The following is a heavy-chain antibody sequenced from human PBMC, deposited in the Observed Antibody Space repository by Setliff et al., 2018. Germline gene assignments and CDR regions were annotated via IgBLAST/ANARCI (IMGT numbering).Heavy chain of an antibody. CDR2: INPGGGSA. J-gene: IGHJ4*02. CDR1: GYTLSRHY. Sequence: ASVKVSCKAAGYTLSRHYMHWVRQAPGQGLEWMGIINPGGGSASIVEKFQGRVTMTSDTSTSTVYLDLSGLTSEDTAVYYCARINFYVSSGYYYAPDYWGPGTLVTVSS. V-gene: IGHV1-46*01. CDR3: ARINFYVSSGYYYAPDY. D-gene: IGHD3-22*01.